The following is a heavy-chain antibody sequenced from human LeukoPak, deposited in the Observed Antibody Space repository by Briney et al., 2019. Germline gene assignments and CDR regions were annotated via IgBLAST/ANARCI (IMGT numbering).Heavy chain of an antibody. CDR3: ARESTYSSSWYGYSRYYGMDV. V-gene: IGHV3-48*03. J-gene: IGHJ6*02. CDR2: ISSSGSTI. Sequence: GGSLRLSCAASGFTFSSYEMNWVRQAPGKGLEWVSYISSSGSTIYYADSVKGRFTISRDNAKNSPYLQMNSLRAEDTAVYYCARESTYSSSWYGYSRYYGMDVWGQGTTVTVSS. D-gene: IGHD6-13*01. CDR1: GFTFSSYE.